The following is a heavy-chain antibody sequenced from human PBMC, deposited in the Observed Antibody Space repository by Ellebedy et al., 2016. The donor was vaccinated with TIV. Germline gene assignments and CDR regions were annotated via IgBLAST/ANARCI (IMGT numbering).Heavy chain of an antibody. Sequence: PGGSLRLSCAASGFSFRNYWMSWVRQAPGKGLEWVANIYQDGSEKYYVDSVEGRFTISRDNAKNSLYLEMKSLRDEDTAVYYCARRGSYGDYAVQVNNWFDAWGQGTPVIVSP. V-gene: IGHV3-7*01. D-gene: IGHD4-17*01. CDR2: IYQDGSEK. CDR1: GFSFRNYW. J-gene: IGHJ5*02. CDR3: ARRGSYGDYAVQVNNWFDA.